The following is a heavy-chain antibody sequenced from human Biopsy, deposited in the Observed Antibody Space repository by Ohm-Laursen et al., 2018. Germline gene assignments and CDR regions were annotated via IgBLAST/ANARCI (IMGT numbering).Heavy chain of an antibody. Sequence: ASVKVSCKASGYTFTGYHVHWVRQAPGQGLEWMGGFNAKTGDANYAQTFQGRVTMTRDTSISTAYVDLSSLRSDDTAVYYCSRGGYYYDSLAYYYWFDPWGQGTLVTVSS. V-gene: IGHV1-2*02. CDR1: GYTFTGYH. CDR3: SRGGYYYDSLAYYYWFDP. CDR2: FNAKTGDA. J-gene: IGHJ5*02. D-gene: IGHD3-22*01.